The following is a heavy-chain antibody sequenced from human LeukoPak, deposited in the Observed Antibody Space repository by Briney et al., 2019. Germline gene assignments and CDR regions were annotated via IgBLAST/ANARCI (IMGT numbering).Heavy chain of an antibody. CDR3: AKEYCSNSVCHSLDY. J-gene: IGHJ4*02. CDR1: GFTFSSSG. D-gene: IGHD2-8*01. V-gene: IGHV3-30*18. CDR2: ISYDGSNK. Sequence: GGPLRLSCAASGFTFSSSGMHWVRQAPGKGLEWVAVISYDGSNKYYADSVKGRFTFSRDNSKNTLYLRMNSLRAEDTAVYYCAKEYCSNSVCHSLDYWGQGTLVTVSS.